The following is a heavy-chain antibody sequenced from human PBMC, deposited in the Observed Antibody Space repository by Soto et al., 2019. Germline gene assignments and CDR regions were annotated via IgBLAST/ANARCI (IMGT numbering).Heavy chain of an antibody. CDR2: ISAYNGNT. D-gene: IGHD1-26*01. CDR1: GYPFTSYG. CDR3: ARDAAVGLFDY. Sequence: ASVKVSFKASGYPFTSYGISLVRQAPGQGLEWMGWISAYNGNTNYAQKLQGRVTMTTDTSTSTAYMELRSLRSDDTAVYYCARDAAVGLFDYWGQGTLVTVSS. V-gene: IGHV1-18*01. J-gene: IGHJ4*02.